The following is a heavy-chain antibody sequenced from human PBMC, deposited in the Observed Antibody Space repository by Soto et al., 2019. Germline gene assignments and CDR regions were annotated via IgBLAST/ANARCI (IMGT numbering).Heavy chain of an antibody. D-gene: IGHD6-13*01. CDR3: TRDASRDSSARGWFDP. CDR1: GFTFRSFT. J-gene: IGHJ5*02. Sequence: GSLRLSCAASGFTFRSFTMNWVRQAPGKGLEWVSTISSNSAYIYYTDALRGRFTISRDDAKNSLHLQMNSLRAEDTAVHYCTRDASRDSSARGWFDPWGSGTLVTVSS. CDR2: ISSNSAYI. V-gene: IGHV3-21*01.